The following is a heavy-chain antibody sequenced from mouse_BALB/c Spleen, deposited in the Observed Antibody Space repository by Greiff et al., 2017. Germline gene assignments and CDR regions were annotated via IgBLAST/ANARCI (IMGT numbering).Heavy chain of an antibody. Sequence: QVHVKQSGAELMKPGASVKISCKATGYTFSSYWIEWVKQRPGHGLEWIGEILPGSGSTNYNEKFKGKATFTADTSSNTAYMQLSSLTSEDSAVYYCARRDDGYSYYFDYWGQGTTLTVSS. CDR2: ILPGSGST. D-gene: IGHD2-3*01. J-gene: IGHJ2*01. V-gene: IGHV1-9*01. CDR1: GYTFSSYW. CDR3: ARRDDGYSYYFDY.